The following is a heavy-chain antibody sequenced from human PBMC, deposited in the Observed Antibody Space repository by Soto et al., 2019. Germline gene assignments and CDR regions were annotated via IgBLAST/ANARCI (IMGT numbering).Heavy chain of an antibody. Sequence: SLRLSCAASGFTFSRYLMMWVRQAPGKGLEWVANIKQDGTEKNYVDSVKGRFTISRDNASKSLYLQMDSLRAEDTAVYFCARGDTPMITGMDSFDIWGQGTMVTVAS. V-gene: IGHV3-7*01. J-gene: IGHJ3*02. CDR1: GFTFSRYL. CDR3: ARGDTPMITGMDSFDI. D-gene: IGHD5-18*01. CDR2: IKQDGTEK.